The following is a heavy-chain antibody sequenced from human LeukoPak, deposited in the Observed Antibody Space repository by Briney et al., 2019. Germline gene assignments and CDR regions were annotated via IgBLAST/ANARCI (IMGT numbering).Heavy chain of an antibody. CDR3: ATNSGSPGGY. CDR1: GFTFSDYT. Sequence: GGSLKLSCAASGFTFSDYTIHWIRQAPGKGLEWVAVIWYDGSNKYYADSVKGRFTISRDNSKNTLYLQMNSLRAEDTAMYYCATNSGSPGGYWGQGTLVTVSS. J-gene: IGHJ4*02. D-gene: IGHD1-26*01. V-gene: IGHV3-33*01. CDR2: IWYDGSNK.